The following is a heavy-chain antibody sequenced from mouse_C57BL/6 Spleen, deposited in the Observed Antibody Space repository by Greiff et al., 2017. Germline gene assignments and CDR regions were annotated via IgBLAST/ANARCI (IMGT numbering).Heavy chain of an antibody. CDR1: GYTFTSYW. J-gene: IGHJ4*01. Sequence: QVQLQQPGAELVKPGASVKLSCKASGYTFTSYWMHWVKQRPGRGLEWIGRIDPNSGGTKYNEKFKSKATLTVDKPTSPAYMQLSSLTSEDSAVYYCARKGYIGYAMDYWGQGTSVTVSS. CDR2: IDPNSGGT. D-gene: IGHD2-14*01. V-gene: IGHV1-72*01. CDR3: ARKGYIGYAMDY.